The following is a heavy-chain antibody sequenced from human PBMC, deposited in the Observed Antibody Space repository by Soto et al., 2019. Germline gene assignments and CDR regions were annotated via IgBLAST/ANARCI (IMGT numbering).Heavy chain of an antibody. CDR3: ARFPSGYSYGHFHY. CDR2: IYYVGSA. V-gene: IGHV4-59*01. D-gene: IGHD5-18*01. J-gene: IGHJ4*02. Sequence: SETLSLTCTVSGASITSYYWSWIRQPPGKGLEWIGYIYYVGSANYNPSLQSRVTISVDTSRNQFSLKLSSVTAADTAVYYCARFPSGYSYGHFHYWGQGTLVTVS. CDR1: GASITSYY.